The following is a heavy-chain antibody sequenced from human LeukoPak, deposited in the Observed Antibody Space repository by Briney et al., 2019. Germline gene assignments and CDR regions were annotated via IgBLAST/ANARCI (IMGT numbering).Heavy chain of an antibody. V-gene: IGHV1-69*13. CDR2: IIPIFGTA. CDR1: GYTFTGYY. CDR3: ARDRVGYSSSWHNTHQTN. D-gene: IGHD6-13*01. J-gene: IGHJ4*02. Sequence: GASVKVSCKASGYTFTGYYMHWVRQAPGQGLEWMGGIIPIFGTANYAQKFQGRVTITADESTSTAYMELSSLRSEDTAVYYCARDRVGYSSSWHNTHQTNWGQGTLVTVSS.